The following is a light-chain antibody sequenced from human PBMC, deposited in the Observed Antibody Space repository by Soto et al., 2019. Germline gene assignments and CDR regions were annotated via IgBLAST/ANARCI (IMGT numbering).Light chain of an antibody. Sequence: QSALTQPASVSGSPGQSITISCTGTSSDVGGFNSVSWYQLRPGTAPKLILYDVVDRPSGVSYRFSGSKSGNTASLTISGLQAADEADYFCSSYTSTMTNVFGSGTKDTVL. V-gene: IGLV2-14*03. CDR2: DVV. CDR3: SSYTSTMTNV. J-gene: IGLJ1*01. CDR1: SSDVGGFNS.